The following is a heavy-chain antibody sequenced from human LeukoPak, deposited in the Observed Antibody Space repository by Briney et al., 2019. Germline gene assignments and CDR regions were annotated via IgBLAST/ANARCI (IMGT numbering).Heavy chain of an antibody. CDR3: ASLEDL. CDR2: INHSGST. V-gene: IGHV4-34*01. Sequence: SETLSLTCAVYGGSFSGYYWSWIRQPPGKGLGWIGEINHSGSTNYNPSLKSRVTISVDTSKNQFSLKLSSVTAADTAVYYCASLEDLWGQGTLVTVSS. J-gene: IGHJ4*02. CDR1: GGSFSGYY.